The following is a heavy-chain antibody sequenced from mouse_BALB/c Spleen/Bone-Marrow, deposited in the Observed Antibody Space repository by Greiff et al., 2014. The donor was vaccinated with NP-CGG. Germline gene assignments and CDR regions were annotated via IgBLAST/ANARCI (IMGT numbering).Heavy chain of an antibody. CDR2: IDPANGNT. CDR3: ARYYFGSSFFDH. J-gene: IGHJ2*01. V-gene: IGHV14-3*02. CDR1: GFNIKDTY. D-gene: IGHD1-1*01. Sequence: EVQLQQSGAELVKPGASVKLSSTASGFNIKDTYMHWVKQRPEQGLEWIGRIDPANGNTKYDPKFQGKATITADTSSNTAYLQLSSLTSEDTAVYFCARYYFGSSFFDHWGQSTTLTVSS.